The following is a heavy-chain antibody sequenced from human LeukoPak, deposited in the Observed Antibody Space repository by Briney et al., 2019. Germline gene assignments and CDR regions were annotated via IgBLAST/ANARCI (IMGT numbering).Heavy chain of an antibody. V-gene: IGHV3-30-3*01. D-gene: IGHD6-19*01. CDR3: ASGSGGWHYFDY. J-gene: IGHJ4*02. CDR1: GFTFSTYA. Sequence: PGRSLRLSCAASGFTFSTYAMHWVRQAPGKGLEWVSVISYDGSNKYYADSVKGRFTISRDNSKNTLYLQMSSLRPEDTAVYYCASGSGGWHYFDYWGQGTLVTVSS. CDR2: ISYDGSNK.